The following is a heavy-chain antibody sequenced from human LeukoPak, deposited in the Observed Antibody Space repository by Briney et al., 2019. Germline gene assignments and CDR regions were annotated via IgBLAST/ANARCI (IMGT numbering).Heavy chain of an antibody. Sequence: ASVEVSCKVSGYTLTELSMHWVRQAPGKGLEWMGGFDPEDGETIYAQKFQGRVTMTEDTSTDTAYMELSSLRSEDTAVYYCATQPNADSYGFFWGQGTLVTVSS. D-gene: IGHD5-18*01. V-gene: IGHV1-24*01. CDR2: FDPEDGET. CDR1: GYTLTELS. CDR3: ATQPNADSYGFF. J-gene: IGHJ4*02.